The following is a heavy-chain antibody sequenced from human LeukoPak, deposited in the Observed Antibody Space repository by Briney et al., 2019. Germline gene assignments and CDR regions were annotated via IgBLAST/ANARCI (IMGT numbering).Heavy chain of an antibody. D-gene: IGHD3-9*01. Sequence: PSGTLSLTCAVSGGSISSSNWWSWVRQPPGKGLEWIGEIYHSGSTNYNPSLKSRVTISIDTSKSQFFLKLSSVTAADTAVYYCARASGYDLLTGLAWFDPWGQGTLVTVSS. CDR3: ARASGYDLLTGLAWFDP. CDR2: IYHSGST. V-gene: IGHV4-4*02. CDR1: GGSISSSNW. J-gene: IGHJ5*02.